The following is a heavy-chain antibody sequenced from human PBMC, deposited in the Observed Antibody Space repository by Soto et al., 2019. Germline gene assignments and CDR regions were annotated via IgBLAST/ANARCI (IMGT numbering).Heavy chain of an antibody. CDR2: INHSGSP. Sequence: QVQLQQWGAGLLKPSEILSLTCAVYGGSFSDYYWSWIRQPPGKGLEWIGEINHSGSPNYNPSLKSRITISVDTSKNQFSLKLSSVTAADTAVYYCARRGDYYDSRGDAFDIWGQGTMVTVA. CDR3: ARRGDYYDSRGDAFDI. V-gene: IGHV4-34*01. J-gene: IGHJ3*02. D-gene: IGHD3-22*01. CDR1: GGSFSDYY.